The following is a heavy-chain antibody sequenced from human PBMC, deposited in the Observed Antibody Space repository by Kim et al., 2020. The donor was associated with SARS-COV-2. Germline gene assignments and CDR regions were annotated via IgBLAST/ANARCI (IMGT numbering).Heavy chain of an antibody. D-gene: IGHD6-13*01. V-gene: IGHV2-5*02. CDR3: AHRLDSGNWQNWYFDL. J-gene: IGHJ2*01. CDR1: GFSLSTSGVG. Sequence: SGPTLVNPTQTLTLTCTFSGFSLSTSGVGVGWIRQPPGKALEWLALIYWDNDKRYSPSLKRRLTITKDTSKNQVVLTMTNMDPVDTATYYCAHRLDSGNWQNWYFDLWGRGTLVTVSS. CDR2: IYWDNDK.